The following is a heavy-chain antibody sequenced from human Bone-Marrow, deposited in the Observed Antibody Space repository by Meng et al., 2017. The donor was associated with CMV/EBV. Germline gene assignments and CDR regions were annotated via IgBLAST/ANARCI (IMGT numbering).Heavy chain of an antibody. Sequence: ASVQVSCKASGYTCTSYDLNWVRQAPGEGLEGMGWMNPNGDNTGYAQKFQGRVTITRNTSISTAYMELSSLRSEDTAAYYCARGRRYCSRTCYYYFDYWGQGTLVTVSS. CDR3: ARGRRYCSRTCYYYFDY. J-gene: IGHJ4*02. CDR1: GYTCTSYD. CDR2: MNPNGDNT. D-gene: IGHD2-2*01. V-gene: IGHV1-8*01.